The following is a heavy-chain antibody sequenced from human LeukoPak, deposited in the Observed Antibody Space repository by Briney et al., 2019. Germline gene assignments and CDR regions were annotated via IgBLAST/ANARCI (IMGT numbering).Heavy chain of an antibody. CDR1: GFTFRNHG. D-gene: IGHD4-23*01. V-gene: IGHV3-33*01. CDR2: IYYDGTIK. CDR3: ARDRGKDYFDY. Sequence: PGRSLRLSCVASGFTFRNHGMHWVRQAPGKGLEWVALIYYDGTIKNYVDSVKGRFTISRDNSKNTLSLQMNSLRADDTAVYYCARDRGKDYFDYWGQGTLVTVFS. J-gene: IGHJ4*02.